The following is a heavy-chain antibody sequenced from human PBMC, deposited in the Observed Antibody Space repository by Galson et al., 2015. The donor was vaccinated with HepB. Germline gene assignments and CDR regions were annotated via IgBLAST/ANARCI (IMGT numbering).Heavy chain of an antibody. D-gene: IGHD1-1*01. CDR2: INHSGST. J-gene: IGHJ3*02. CDR1: GGSFSGYY. CDR3: ARGELERSSQHI. Sequence: SETLSLTCAVYGGSFSGYYWSWIRQPPGKGLEWIGEINHSGSTNYNPSLKSRVTISVDTSKNQFSLKLSSVTAADRAVYYCARGELERSSQHIWGQGTMVTVSS. V-gene: IGHV4-34*01.